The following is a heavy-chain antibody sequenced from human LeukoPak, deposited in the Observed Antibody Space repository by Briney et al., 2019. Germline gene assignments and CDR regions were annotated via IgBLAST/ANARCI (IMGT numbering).Heavy chain of an antibody. CDR1: GLTFSSYW. V-gene: IGHV3-7*01. D-gene: IGHD5-18*01. CDR3: ARWLGYGYGLDY. CDR2: INEDGSAK. Sequence: PGGSLRLSCAASGLTFSSYWMTWVRQAPGKGLEWVANINEDGSAKNYVDSVKGRFTISRDNAKDSLYLQMNSLRVDDTAIYYCARWLGYGYGLDYWGQGTQVTVSS. J-gene: IGHJ4*02.